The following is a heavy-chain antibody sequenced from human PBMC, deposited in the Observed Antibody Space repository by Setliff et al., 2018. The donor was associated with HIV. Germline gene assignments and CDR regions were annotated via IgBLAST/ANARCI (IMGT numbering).Heavy chain of an antibody. CDR3: TRVGSSGVPSTMDYYYYMDV. Sequence: SETMSLTCTVSGGSYSSYHWSWIWHRAGKGLEWIGHIYASGSTKYNPSLERRVTMSVDTSRTQFSLKLRSVTAADTAVYYRTRVGSSGVPSTMDYYYYMDVWGKGTTVTVSS. D-gene: IGHD3-10*01. J-gene: IGHJ6*03. V-gene: IGHV4-4*07. CDR2: IYASGST. CDR1: GGSYSSYH.